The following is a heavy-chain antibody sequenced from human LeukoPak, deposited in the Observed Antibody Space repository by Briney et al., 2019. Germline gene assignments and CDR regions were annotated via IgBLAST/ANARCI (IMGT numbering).Heavy chain of an antibody. Sequence: PSETLPLTCNVSGGSINGDYWSWIRQSPGKGLEYIGFMFASGTSNYNPSLKSRVTMSVDTSKNQFSLKLSSVTAADTAVYYCARGMYDLQLGAWFDPWGQGTLVTVSS. J-gene: IGHJ5*02. CDR1: GGSINGDY. D-gene: IGHD3-16*01. CDR2: MFASGTS. CDR3: ARGMYDLQLGAWFDP. V-gene: IGHV4-59*01.